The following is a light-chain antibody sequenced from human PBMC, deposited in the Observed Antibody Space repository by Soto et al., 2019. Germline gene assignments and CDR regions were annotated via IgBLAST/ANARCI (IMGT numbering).Light chain of an antibody. CDR3: QQYNHWYS. V-gene: IGKV1-5*03. CDR2: KAS. CDR1: QSISWW. J-gene: IGKJ2*03. Sequence: DIQMTQSPSTLSASVGDRVTITCRASQSISWWLAWYQLKPGKAPKLLSYKASSLQSGVPSRFSGSGSGTEFTLTINSLQPDDFATYYCQQYNHWYSFGQGTKLEIK.